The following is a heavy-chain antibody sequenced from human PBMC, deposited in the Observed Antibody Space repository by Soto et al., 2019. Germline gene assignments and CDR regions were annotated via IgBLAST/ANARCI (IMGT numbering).Heavy chain of an antibody. V-gene: IGHV3-33*01. CDR1: GVTFRSYG. D-gene: IGHD3-22*01. CDR2: RGDDGRKK. Sequence: GGCLRLSCASCGVTFRSYGMHWVRQAPGKGLEWVGVRGDDGRKKYYADSVKGRFTISSDNSQNALYLQMNSLRAEDTAVYYCARSYYYDSSGYYRSFFQHWGQGTLVTVSS. J-gene: IGHJ1*01. CDR3: ARSYYYDSSGYYRSFFQH.